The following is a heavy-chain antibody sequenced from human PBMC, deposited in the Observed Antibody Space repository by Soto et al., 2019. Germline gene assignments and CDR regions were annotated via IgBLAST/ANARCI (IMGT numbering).Heavy chain of an antibody. Sequence: QVQLVESGGGVVQPGRSLRLSCAASGFTFSSYGMHWVRQAPGKGLEWVAVISYDGSNKYYADSVKGRFTISRDNSKNTLYLQMNSLRAEDTAVYYCAKGRLQFLEWLYHYYYYGMDVWGQGTTVTVSS. V-gene: IGHV3-30*18. D-gene: IGHD3-3*01. CDR3: AKGRLQFLEWLYHYYYYGMDV. CDR2: ISYDGSNK. CDR1: GFTFSSYG. J-gene: IGHJ6*02.